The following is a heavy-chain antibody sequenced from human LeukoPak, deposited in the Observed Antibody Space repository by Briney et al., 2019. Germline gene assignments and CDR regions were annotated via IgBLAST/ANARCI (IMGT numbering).Heavy chain of an antibody. CDR3: AAEWTYSPFDY. V-gene: IGHV3-7*01. Sequence: HLGGSLRFSCAASGFTFSNYWMAWVRQAPGKGLEWVANIKQDGSEKYYADSVKGRFTISRDNSKNTLYLQMNSLRAEDTAVYYCAAEWTYSPFDYWGQGTLVTV. J-gene: IGHJ4*02. CDR2: IKQDGSEK. D-gene: IGHD2-15*01. CDR1: GFTFSNYW.